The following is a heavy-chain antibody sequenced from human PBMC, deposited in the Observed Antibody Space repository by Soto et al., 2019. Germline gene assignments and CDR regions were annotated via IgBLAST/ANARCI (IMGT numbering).Heavy chain of an antibody. CDR1: GYPFTSYY. CDR3: ARDSRGSSSWHFDY. J-gene: IGHJ4*02. Sequence: GPSVTVTCKASGYPFTSYYMHWVRQATGQGLEWMGIINPSGGSTSYGQKFQGRVTMTRDTSTSTVYMELSSLRSEDTAVYYCARDSRGSSSWHFDYWGQGTLVTVSS. D-gene: IGHD6-13*01. V-gene: IGHV1-46*01. CDR2: INPSGGST.